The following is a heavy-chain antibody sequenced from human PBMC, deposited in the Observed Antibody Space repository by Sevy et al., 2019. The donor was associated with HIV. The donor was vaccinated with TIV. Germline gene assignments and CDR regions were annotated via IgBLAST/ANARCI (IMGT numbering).Heavy chain of an antibody. D-gene: IGHD5-18*01. Sequence: GGSLRLSCAASGFTFSSYWMSWVRQAPGKGLEWVATMKEDGSERNYVDSVKGRFTISRDNAKNSLYLQMNSLRAEDWAVYYCVREGVGGYSYSLNCWGQGTLVTVSS. CDR1: GFTFSSYW. CDR2: MKEDGSER. J-gene: IGHJ4*02. V-gene: IGHV3-7*01. CDR3: VREGVGGYSYSLNC.